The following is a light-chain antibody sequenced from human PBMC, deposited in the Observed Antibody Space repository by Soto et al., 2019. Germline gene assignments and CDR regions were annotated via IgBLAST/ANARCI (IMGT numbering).Light chain of an antibody. CDR2: EVS. V-gene: IGLV2-23*02. CDR1: SGDVGSYNL. CDR3: CSYAGSSTFV. Sequence: QSALTQPASVSGPPGQSITISCTGTSGDVGSYNLVSWYQQHPGKAPKLMIYEVSKRPSGVSNRFSGCKSGNTASLTISGLQAEDEADYYCCSYAGSSTFVFGTGTKVTVL. J-gene: IGLJ1*01.